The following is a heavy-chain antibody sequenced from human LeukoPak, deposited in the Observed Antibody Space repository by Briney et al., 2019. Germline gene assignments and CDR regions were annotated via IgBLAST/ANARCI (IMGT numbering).Heavy chain of an antibody. CDR2: IYHSGST. CDR3: VSSSSSGKGGY. D-gene: IGHD6-13*01. V-gene: IGHV4-4*02. Sequence: PSETLSLTCAVSGGSISSSNWWSWVRQPPGRGLEWIGEIYHSGSTNYNPSLKSRVTISVDKSKNQFSLKLSSVTAADTAVYYCVSSSSSGKGGYWGQGTLVTVSS. CDR1: GGSISSSNW. J-gene: IGHJ4*02.